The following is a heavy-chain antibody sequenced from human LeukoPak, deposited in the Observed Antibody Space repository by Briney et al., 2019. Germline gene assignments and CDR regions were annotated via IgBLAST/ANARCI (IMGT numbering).Heavy chain of an antibody. CDR3: AREGVATIRGTAFDI. CDR2: INPNSGGT. Sequence: GASVKVSCKASGYTFTGYYMHWVRQAPGQGLEWMGWINPNSGGTNYAQKFQGRVTMTRDTSISTAYMELSGLRSDDTAVYYCAREGVATIRGTAFDIWGQGTMVTVSS. J-gene: IGHJ3*02. V-gene: IGHV1-2*02. CDR1: GYTFTGYY. D-gene: IGHD5-24*01.